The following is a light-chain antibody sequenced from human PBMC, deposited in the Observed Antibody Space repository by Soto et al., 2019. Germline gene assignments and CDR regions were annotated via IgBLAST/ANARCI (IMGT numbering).Light chain of an antibody. V-gene: IGKV1-39*01. J-gene: IGKJ2*01. CDR2: AAS. Sequence: DIQMTQSPSSLSASVGERVTIACRASQYINNFLNWYQQKPGKAPKLLIYAASSVQSGVPSRFSGSGSGTDFTLTISSVQPEDFATYYCQQSYSTPPITFGQGTKLEI. CDR3: QQSYSTPPIT. CDR1: QYINNF.